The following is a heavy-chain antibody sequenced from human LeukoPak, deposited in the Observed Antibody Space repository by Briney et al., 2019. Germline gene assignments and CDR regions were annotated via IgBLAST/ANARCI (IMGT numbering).Heavy chain of an antibody. CDR2: ISGTGGTT. CDR3: AKDAHSGSYFDY. J-gene: IGHJ4*01. Sequence: PGGSLRLSCAASGFTFSSNAMCWVRQAPGKGLEWVSLISGTGGTTYYADSVKGRLTISRDNSKNTLYLRMNSLRVEDTAVYYCAKDAHSGSYFDYWGQGILVTVSS. D-gene: IGHD1-26*01. CDR1: GFTFSSNA. V-gene: IGHV3-23*01.